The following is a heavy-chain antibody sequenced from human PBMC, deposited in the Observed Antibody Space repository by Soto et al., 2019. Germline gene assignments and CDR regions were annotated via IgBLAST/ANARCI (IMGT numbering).Heavy chain of an antibody. Sequence: SETLSLTCAVYGGSFTYYYWSWIRQPPGKGLEWIGSINHSGSTNYNPSLKSRASISVDTSKNHFSLNLTSVTAADTAVYYCARQGTRLRPIITIVAASTFHMWCQGTTVTVS. CDR2: INHSGST. J-gene: IGHJ3*02. V-gene: IGHV4-34*01. CDR3: ARQGTRLRPIITIVAASTFHM. CDR1: GGSFTYYY. D-gene: IGHD3-10*01.